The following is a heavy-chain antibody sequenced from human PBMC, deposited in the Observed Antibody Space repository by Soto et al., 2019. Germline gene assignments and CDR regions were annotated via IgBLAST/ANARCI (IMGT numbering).Heavy chain of an antibody. J-gene: IGHJ4*02. CDR3: GLEPTGTGGFDY. CDR2: IIPIFGTA. CDR1: GGTFSTYA. V-gene: IGHV1-69*01. Sequence: QVQLVQSGAEVRKPGSSVKVSCKASGGTFSTYAISWVRQAPGQGLEWMGGIIPIFGTANHAQKFQGRVTITADESTSTAYMYLSSLRSEDTAVYYCGLEPTGTGGFDYWGQGTLVTVSS. D-gene: IGHD7-27*01.